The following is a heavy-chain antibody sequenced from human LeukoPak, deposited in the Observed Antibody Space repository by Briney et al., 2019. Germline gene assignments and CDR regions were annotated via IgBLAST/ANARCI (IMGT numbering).Heavy chain of an antibody. CDR1: GGSISSYY. CDR2: IYYSGST. J-gene: IGHJ3*02. CDR3: ARGRAHYYDSSGYLYKGAFDI. Sequence: PSETLSLTCTVSGGSISSYYWSWIRQPPGKGLEWIGYIYYSGSTNYNPSLKSRVTISVDRSKNQFSLKLSSVTAAGTAVYYCARGRAHYYDSSGYLYKGAFDIWGQGTMVTVSS. D-gene: IGHD3-22*01. V-gene: IGHV4-59*12.